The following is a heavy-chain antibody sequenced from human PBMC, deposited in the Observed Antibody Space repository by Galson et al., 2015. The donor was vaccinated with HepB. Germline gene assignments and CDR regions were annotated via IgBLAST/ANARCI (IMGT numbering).Heavy chain of an antibody. Sequence: SLRLSCAASGFTFSSYAMHWVRQAPGKGLEWVAAISYDGSNKYYADSVKGRFTISRDNSKNTLYLQMNSLRAEDTAVYYCAREGIADEYFQHWGQGTLVTVSS. CDR3: AREGIADEYFQH. CDR2: ISYDGSNK. CDR1: GFTFSSYA. V-gene: IGHV3-30*04. J-gene: IGHJ1*01. D-gene: IGHD6-13*01.